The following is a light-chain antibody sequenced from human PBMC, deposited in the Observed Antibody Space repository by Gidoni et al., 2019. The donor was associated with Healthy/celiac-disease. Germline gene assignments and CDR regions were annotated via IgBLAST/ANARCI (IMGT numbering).Light chain of an antibody. CDR3: QQRSNWPSWT. CDR2: DAS. J-gene: IGKJ1*01. Sequence: EIVLTQSPAPLSLSPGERATLSCRASQSVSSYLAWYQPKPGQAPRLLIYDASNRATRIPARVSGSGSGTDFTLTISSLEPEDFAVYYCQQRSNWPSWTFXQXTKVEI. V-gene: IGKV3-11*01. CDR1: QSVSSY.